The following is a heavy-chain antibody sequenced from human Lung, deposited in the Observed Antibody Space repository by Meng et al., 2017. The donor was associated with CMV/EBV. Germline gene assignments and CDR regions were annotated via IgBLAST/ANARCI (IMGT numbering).Heavy chain of an antibody. CDR3: ARVFSIPYGMDV. D-gene: IGHD2-21*01. V-gene: IGHV3-11*01. Sequence: LSLTCAASGFTFSDYYMSWIRQAPGKGLEWVSYISSSGSTIYYADSVKGRFTISRDNAKNSLYLQMNSLRAEDTAVYYCARVFSIPYGMDVWGQGATVTVSS. J-gene: IGHJ6*02. CDR1: GFTFSDYY. CDR2: ISSSGSTI.